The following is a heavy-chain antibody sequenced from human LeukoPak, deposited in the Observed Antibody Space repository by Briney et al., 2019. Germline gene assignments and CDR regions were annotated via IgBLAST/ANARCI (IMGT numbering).Heavy chain of an antibody. CDR1: GVSISSSNSY. V-gene: IGHV4-39*01. CDR3: ARQTGSGLFILP. J-gene: IGHJ4*02. D-gene: IGHD3/OR15-3a*01. Sequence: SETLSLTCTVSGVSISSSNSYWGWIRQPPGKGLEWIGSIYYSGNTYYNASLKSQVSISIDTSKNQFSLRLTSVTAADTAVYYCARQTGSGLFILPRGQGTLVTVSS. CDR2: IYYSGNT.